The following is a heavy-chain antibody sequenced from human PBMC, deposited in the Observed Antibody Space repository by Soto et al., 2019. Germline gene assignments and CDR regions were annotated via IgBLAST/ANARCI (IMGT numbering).Heavy chain of an antibody. CDR1: GFTFSSYE. J-gene: IGHJ4*02. CDR3: ARNQMPYCTTGVCSKIRYSSGGEIDY. D-gene: IGHD2-8*01. CDR2: ISSSGSTI. Sequence: HPGGSLRLSCAASGFTFSSYEMNWVRQAPGKGLEWVSYISSSGSTIYYADSVKGRFTISRDNAKNSLYLQMNSLRAEDTAVYYCARNQMPYCTTGVCSKIRYSSGGEIDYWGQGT. V-gene: IGHV3-48*03.